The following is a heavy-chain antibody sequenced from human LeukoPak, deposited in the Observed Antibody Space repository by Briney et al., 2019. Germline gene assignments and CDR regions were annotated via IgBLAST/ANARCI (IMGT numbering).Heavy chain of an antibody. CDR3: ARDSSEFRSLLFH. CDR1: GGTFSRHT. Sequence: SVKVSCKASGGTFSRHTISWVRQSPGQGLEWMGGITHMFGTSNYAQKFQGRVTITADESTSTAYMELSSLRSEDTAVYYCARDSSEFRSLLFHWGQGTLVTVSS. CDR2: ITHMFGTS. V-gene: IGHV1-69*13. J-gene: IGHJ1*01. D-gene: IGHD1-14*01.